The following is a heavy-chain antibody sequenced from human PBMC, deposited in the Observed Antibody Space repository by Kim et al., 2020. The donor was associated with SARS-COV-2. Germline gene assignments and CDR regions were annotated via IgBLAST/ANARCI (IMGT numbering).Heavy chain of an antibody. J-gene: IGHJ5*02. CDR2: ISAYNGNT. Sequence: ASVKVSCKASGYTFTSYGISWVRQAPGQGLEWMGWISAYNGNTNYAQKLQGRVTMTTDTSTSTAYMELRSLRSDDTAVYYCARVYSSSWYVWFDPWGQGTLVTVSS. CDR3: ARVYSSSWYVWFDP. CDR1: GYTFTSYG. V-gene: IGHV1-18*01. D-gene: IGHD6-13*01.